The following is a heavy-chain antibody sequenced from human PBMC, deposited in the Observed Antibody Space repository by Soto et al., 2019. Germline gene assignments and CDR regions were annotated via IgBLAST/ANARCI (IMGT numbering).Heavy chain of an antibody. V-gene: IGHV5-51*01. CDR2: IYPGDCDT. Sequence: GECLKISCKGSRYILTNYWIAWVRQMPGKGLEWMGIIYPGDCDTRYSLSCQGQVTIAADKSISTAYLQWSSLKASDTAMYDCARVPWGGTYYFDFWGLGTLVTVSS. CDR1: RYILTNYW. CDR3: ARVPWGGTYYFDF. J-gene: IGHJ4*02. D-gene: IGHD2-21*01.